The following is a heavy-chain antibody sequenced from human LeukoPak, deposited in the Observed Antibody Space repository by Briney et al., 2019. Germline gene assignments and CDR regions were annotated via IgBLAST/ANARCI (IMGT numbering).Heavy chain of an antibody. CDR1: GFTFNDYW. J-gene: IGHJ4*02. CDR3: ARDKTTGDSYFDS. Sequence: HPGGSLRLSCAASGFTFNDYWMSWVRQAPGKGLEGVANIKQDGSDKFYVDSVKGRFIISRDNAKKSVHLQMNSLRAEDTAVYYCARDKTTGDSYFDSWGQGTLVTVSS. V-gene: IGHV3-7*01. CDR2: IKQDGSDK. D-gene: IGHD4-17*01.